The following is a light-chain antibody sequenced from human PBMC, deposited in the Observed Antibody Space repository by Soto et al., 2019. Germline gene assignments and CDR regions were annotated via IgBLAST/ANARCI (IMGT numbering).Light chain of an antibody. J-gene: IGKJ1*01. Sequence: EIVLTQSPATLSLSPGERATLSCRASQSVSRFLVWYQQKPGQTPRLLIYDTSNGATGIPARFSGSGCGTDFNLTISSLEPEDFAVYYCQQRSDWPWTFGQGTKVEI. CDR1: QSVSRF. V-gene: IGKV3-11*01. CDR2: DTS. CDR3: QQRSDWPWT.